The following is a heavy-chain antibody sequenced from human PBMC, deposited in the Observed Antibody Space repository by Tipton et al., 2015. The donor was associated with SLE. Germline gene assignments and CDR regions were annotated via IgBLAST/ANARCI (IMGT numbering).Heavy chain of an antibody. CDR1: GGSISSHY. CDR2: IYYSGST. D-gene: IGHD6-13*01. J-gene: IGHJ6*03. V-gene: IGHV4-59*11. CDR3: ARGLYSSSWPYYYYMDV. Sequence: TLSLTCTVSGGSISSHYWSWIRQPPGKGLEWIGYIYYSGSTNYNPSLKSRVTISVDTSKNQFSLKLSSVTAADTAVYYCARGLYSSSWPYYYYMDVWGKGTRVTVSS.